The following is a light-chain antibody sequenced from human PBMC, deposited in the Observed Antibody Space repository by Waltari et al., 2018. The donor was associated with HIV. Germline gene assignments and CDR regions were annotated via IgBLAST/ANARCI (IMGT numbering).Light chain of an antibody. CDR2: EDI. Sequence: SYELTQPPSVSVSPGQTARIPCSGDTLPKQHHHCYQQKSGQAPVLVIYEDIKRTSGIPERFSGSSSGTVAILTISGAQVEDEADYYCYSTESSGTHRVFGGGTKLTVL. CDR3: YSTESSGTHRV. V-gene: IGLV3-10*01. J-gene: IGLJ3*02. CDR1: TLPKQH.